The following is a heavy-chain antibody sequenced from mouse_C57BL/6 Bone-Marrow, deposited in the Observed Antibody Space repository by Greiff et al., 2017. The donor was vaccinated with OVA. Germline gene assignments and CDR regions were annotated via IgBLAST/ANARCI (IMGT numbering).Heavy chain of an antibody. J-gene: IGHJ3*01. Sequence: VQLKQSGPELVKPDASVKISCKASGYSFTDYNMNWVKQSNGKSLEWIGVINPNYGTTSYNQKFKGKATLTVDQSSSTAYMQLNSLTSEDSAVYYCARYFYDGYYVWFAYWGQGTLVTVSA. D-gene: IGHD2-3*01. CDR2: INPNYGTT. V-gene: IGHV1-39*01. CDR3: ARYFYDGYYVWFAY. CDR1: GYSFTDYN.